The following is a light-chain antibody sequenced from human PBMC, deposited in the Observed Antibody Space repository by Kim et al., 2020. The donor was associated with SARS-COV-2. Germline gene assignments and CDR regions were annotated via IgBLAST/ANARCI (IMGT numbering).Light chain of an antibody. CDR1: QSLLHSNGYNY. J-gene: IGKJ2*03. CDR3: KQALQTLWS. Sequence: DIVMTQSPLSLPVTPGEPASISCRSSQSLLHSNGYNYLDWYLQEPGQSPQHLIYLGSNRASGVPDRFSGSGSSTDFTLKNRRVEDEDVGVYYYKQALQTLWSLSRRTMLEI. CDR2: LGS. V-gene: IGKV2-28*01.